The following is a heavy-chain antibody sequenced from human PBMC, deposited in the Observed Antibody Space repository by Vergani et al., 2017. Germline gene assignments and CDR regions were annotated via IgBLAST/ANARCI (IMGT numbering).Heavy chain of an antibody. J-gene: IGHJ3*01. CDR3: ARDGMSPAEIDPKNAFHV. CDR1: GDSISSGVYY. Sequence: QVQLQESGPGLVKPSQTLSLTCSVSGDSISSGVYYWNWIRQHPGKVLEWIGYIYSTGSTHHNPSLRSRINMSVDTSKNQFTLRLTSATAADTAVYFCARDGMSPAEIDPKNAFHVWGQGTRVSV. D-gene: IGHD1-14*01. V-gene: IGHV4-31*03. CDR2: IYSTGST.